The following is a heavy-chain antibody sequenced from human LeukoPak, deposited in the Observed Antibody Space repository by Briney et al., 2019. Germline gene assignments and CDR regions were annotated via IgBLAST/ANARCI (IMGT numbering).Heavy chain of an antibody. J-gene: IGHJ4*02. CDR2: IYTSGST. D-gene: IGHD3-16*01. CDR1: GCSISSGSYY. V-gene: IGHV4-61*02. CDR3: ARALSWGYSSFDY. Sequence: SQTRSLTCTASGCSISSGSYYWSCIRQPAGKGLEWIVRIYTSGSTNYNPSLKSRVTISVDTSKHQFSLKLSSVTAADTAVYYCARALSWGYSSFDYWGQGTLVTVSS.